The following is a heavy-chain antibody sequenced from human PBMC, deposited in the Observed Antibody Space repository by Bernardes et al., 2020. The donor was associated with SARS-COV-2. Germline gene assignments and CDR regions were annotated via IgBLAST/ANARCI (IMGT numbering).Heavy chain of an antibody. CDR2: INTNTGNP. CDR1: GYTFTSYA. V-gene: IGHV7-4-1*02. Sequence: ASVKDSCKTSGYTFTSYAMNWVRQAPGQGLEWMGWINTNTGNPTYAQGFTGRFVFSLDTSVSTAYLQISSLKAEDTAVYYCARTGIAAAGGYHYYGMDVWGQGTTVTVSS. D-gene: IGHD6-13*01. J-gene: IGHJ6*02. CDR3: ARTGIAAAGGYHYYGMDV.